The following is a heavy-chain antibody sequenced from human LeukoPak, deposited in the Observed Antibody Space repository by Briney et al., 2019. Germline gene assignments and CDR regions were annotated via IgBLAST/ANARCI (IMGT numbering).Heavy chain of an antibody. CDR1: GFTFDDYA. Sequence: GGSLRLSCAASGFTFDDYAMHWVRQAPGKGLEWVSGISWNSGSIGYADSVKGRFTMSRDNAKNSLYLQMNSLRAEDTALYYCAKAYTPLWFGGVDYWGQGTLVTVSS. J-gene: IGHJ4*02. CDR3: AKAYTPLWFGGVDY. D-gene: IGHD3-10*01. V-gene: IGHV3-9*01. CDR2: ISWNSGSI.